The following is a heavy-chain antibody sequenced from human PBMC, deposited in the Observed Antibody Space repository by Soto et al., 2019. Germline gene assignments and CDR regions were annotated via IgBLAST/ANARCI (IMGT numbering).Heavy chain of an antibody. V-gene: IGHV4-4*07. CDR2: IHTSGST. CDR3: ARPQYFGEDGAFNI. D-gene: IGHD3-10*01. Sequence: SVTLCLTCTVAGGYISDFYGSWIRQPAGKGLEWIGRIHTSGSTNINPSLKSRVSLSVDTSRNQLSLTLTSVTAADTAAYYCARPQYFGEDGAFNIWGQGTVVTVSS. CDR1: GGYISDFY. J-gene: IGHJ3*02.